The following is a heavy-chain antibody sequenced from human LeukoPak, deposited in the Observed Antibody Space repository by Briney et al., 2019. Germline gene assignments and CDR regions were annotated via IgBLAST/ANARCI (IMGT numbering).Heavy chain of an antibody. CDR2: IYYSGST. J-gene: IGHJ5*02. D-gene: IGHD6-13*01. V-gene: IGHV4-39*01. CDR3: ARRRQRSYSSSWYGGANWFDP. Sequence: SETLSLTCTVSGGSISSSSYYWGWIRQPPGKGLEWIGSIYYSGSTYYNPSLKSRVTVSVDTSKNQFSLKLSSVTAADTAVYYCARRRQRSYSSSWYGGANWFDPWGQGTLVTVSS. CDR1: GGSISSSSYY.